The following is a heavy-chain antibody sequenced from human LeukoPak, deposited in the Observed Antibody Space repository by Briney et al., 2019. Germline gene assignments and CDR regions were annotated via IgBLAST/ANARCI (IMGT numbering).Heavy chain of an antibody. CDR3: ASTVSSLDAFDI. D-gene: IGHD6-13*01. CDR1: GGTFSSYA. J-gene: IGHJ3*02. Sequence: SVKVPFKASGGTFSSYAISWVRQAPGQGLEWMGGIIPIFGTANYAQKFQGRVTITADESTSTAYMELSSLRSEDTAVYYCASTVSSLDAFDIWGQGTMVTVSS. V-gene: IGHV1-69*13. CDR2: IIPIFGTA.